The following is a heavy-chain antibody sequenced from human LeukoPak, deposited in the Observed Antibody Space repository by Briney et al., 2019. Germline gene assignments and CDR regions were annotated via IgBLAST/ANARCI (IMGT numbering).Heavy chain of an antibody. J-gene: IGHJ4*02. D-gene: IGHD2-15*01. Sequence: EASVKVSCKASGVTFSSYAVSWVRQAPGQGLEWMGIINPSGGSTSYAQKFQGRVTMTRDTSTSTVYMELSSLRSEDTAVYYCARVDRLGYKIDYWGQGTLVTVSS. CDR3: ARVDRLGYKIDY. V-gene: IGHV1-46*01. CDR2: INPSGGST. CDR1: GVTFSSYA.